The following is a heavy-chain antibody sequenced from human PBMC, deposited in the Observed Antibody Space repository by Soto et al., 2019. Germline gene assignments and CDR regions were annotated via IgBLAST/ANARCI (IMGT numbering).Heavy chain of an antibody. Sequence: TLCLSFAVSGGSISSGGYSWSWIREPPGKGLEWIGYIYHSGSTYYNPSLKSRVTISVDRSKNQFSLKLSSVTAADTAVYYCARAREDYYYSSGYLNWFDPWGQGTLVTVSS. J-gene: IGHJ5*02. D-gene: IGHD3-22*01. CDR2: IYHSGST. CDR1: GGSISSGGYS. V-gene: IGHV4-30-2*01. CDR3: ARAREDYYYSSGYLNWFDP.